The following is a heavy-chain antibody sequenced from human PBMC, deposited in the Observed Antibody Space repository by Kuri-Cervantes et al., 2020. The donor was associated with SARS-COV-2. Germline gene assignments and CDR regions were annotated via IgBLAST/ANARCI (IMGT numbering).Heavy chain of an antibody. CDR2: MNPNSGNT. V-gene: IGHV1-8*02. Sequence: ASVKVSCKASGYTFTSYDINWVRQATGQGLEWMGWMNPNSGNTSYAQKFQGRVTMTRDTSTSTVYMELSSLRSEDTAVYYCARELGDEGYYDFWSGTKYYYYYMDVWGKGTTVTVSS. CDR1: GYTFTSYD. D-gene: IGHD3-3*01. CDR3: ARELGDEGYYDFWSGTKYYYYYMDV. J-gene: IGHJ6*03.